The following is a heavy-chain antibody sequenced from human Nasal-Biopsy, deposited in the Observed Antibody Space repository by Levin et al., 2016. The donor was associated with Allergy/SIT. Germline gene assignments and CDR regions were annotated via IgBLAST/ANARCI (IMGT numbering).Heavy chain of an antibody. J-gene: IGHJ4*02. CDR1: DLIVEINY. CDR2: MYSDGKT. D-gene: IGHD4/OR15-4a*01. V-gene: IGHV3-66*01. CDR3: AEWLYGEKYFAH. Sequence: GESLKISCAATDLIVEINYMGWVRQAPGKGLEWVSAMYSDGKTYYANSVKGRFTISRDSSKNTLNLQMHSLRPEDTAVYYCAEWLYGEKYFAHWGPGTRVTVSS.